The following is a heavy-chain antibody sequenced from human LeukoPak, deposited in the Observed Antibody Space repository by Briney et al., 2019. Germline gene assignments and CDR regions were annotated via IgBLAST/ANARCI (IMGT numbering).Heavy chain of an antibody. CDR2: IYHSGST. Sequence: PSETLSLTCAVSGGSISSGGYSWTWIRQLPGRVLEWIGYIYHSGSTFYNPSLKSRVTISVDRSKNQFSLNLSSVTAADTAVYYCARGNTTIDAAFDIWGQGTMVTVSS. J-gene: IGHJ3*02. D-gene: IGHD5-18*01. CDR3: ARGNTTIDAAFDI. CDR1: GGSISSGGYS. V-gene: IGHV4-30-2*01.